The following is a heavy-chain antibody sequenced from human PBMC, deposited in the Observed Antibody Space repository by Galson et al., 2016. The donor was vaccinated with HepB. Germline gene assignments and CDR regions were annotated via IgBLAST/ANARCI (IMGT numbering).Heavy chain of an antibody. CDR1: GLAFNHDA. V-gene: IGHV3-23*01. D-gene: IGHD4-23*01. J-gene: IGHJ6*02. CDR3: AKDRNTVVTYGMDV. Sequence: SLRLSRAASGLAFNHDAMSRFRQAPGKGLEWVSAIRGSGGSTYYADSVKARFTISRDNSKNTLYLQINSLRAEDTAVYYCAKDRNTVVTYGMDVWGQGTTVTVSS. CDR2: IRGSGGST.